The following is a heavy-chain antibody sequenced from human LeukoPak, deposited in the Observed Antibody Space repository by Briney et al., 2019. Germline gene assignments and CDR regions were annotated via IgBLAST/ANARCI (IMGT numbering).Heavy chain of an antibody. CDR2: ISSSSSYI. J-gene: IGHJ4*02. CDR3: ASARRQLVPVDY. CDR1: GFTFSSYS. V-gene: IGHV3-21*01. D-gene: IGHD6-13*01. Sequence: GGSLRLSCAASGFTFSSYSMNWVRQAPGKGLEWVSSISSSSSYIYYADSVKGRLTISRDNAKNSLYLQMNSLRAEDTAVYYCASARRQLVPVDYWGQGTLVTVSS.